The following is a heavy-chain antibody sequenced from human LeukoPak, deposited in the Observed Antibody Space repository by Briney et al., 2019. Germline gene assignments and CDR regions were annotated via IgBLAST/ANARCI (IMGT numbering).Heavy chain of an antibody. V-gene: IGHV3-66*01. D-gene: IGHD3-22*01. CDR1: GFTFSDYY. CDR3: AREDYYSDSSGTHYFDY. J-gene: IGHJ4*02. Sequence: PGGSLRLSCAASGFTFSDYYMSWVRQAPGKGLEWVSVIYSGGSTYHADSVKGRFTISRDDSKSTLFLQMNSLRAEDTAVYYCAREDYYSDSSGTHYFDYWGQGTLVTVSS. CDR2: IYSGGST.